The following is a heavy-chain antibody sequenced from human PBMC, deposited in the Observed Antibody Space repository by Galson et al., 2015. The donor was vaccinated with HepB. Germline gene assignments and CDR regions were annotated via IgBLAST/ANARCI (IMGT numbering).Heavy chain of an antibody. V-gene: IGHV7-4-1*02. CDR2: INANTGNP. D-gene: IGHD2-2*01. J-gene: IGHJ4*02. CDR1: GYIFTKYA. CDR3: ARSSSTDPFAS. Sequence: SVKVSCKASGYIFTKYAMNWVRQAPGQGLEWMGWINANTGNPTYAQGFTGRFVFSLDTSVSTAYLEITSLKAEDTAVYYCARSSSTDPFASWGQGTLVTVSS.